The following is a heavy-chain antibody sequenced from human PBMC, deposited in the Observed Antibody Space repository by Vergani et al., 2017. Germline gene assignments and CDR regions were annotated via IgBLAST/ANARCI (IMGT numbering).Heavy chain of an antibody. J-gene: IGHJ6*02. CDR2: IIPNFGTA. V-gene: IGHV1-69*06. CDR1: GGTFSSYA. Sequence: QVQLVQSGAEVKKPGSSVKVSCKASGGTFSSYAISWVRKAPGQGLEWMGGIIPNFGTANYAQKFQGRGTITAEKSASTAYMELISLRSEDTAVYYCVRDGVYYDFWSGRGDYYGMDVWGQGTTVTVSS. D-gene: IGHD3-3*01. CDR3: VRDGVYYDFWSGRGDYYGMDV.